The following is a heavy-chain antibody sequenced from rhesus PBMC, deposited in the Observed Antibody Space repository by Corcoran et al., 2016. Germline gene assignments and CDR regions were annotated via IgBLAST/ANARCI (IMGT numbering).Heavy chain of an antibody. CDR3: AREVNAFDF. D-gene: IGHD3-34*01. Sequence: QVQLQESGPGLVKPSETLSLTCAVSGYSISSGSGWSWIRQPPGKGLEWIGYIGGNSGSNNYNPSLKSRVTSSKDTSKNQFSLKLSSVTAADTAVYYCAREVNAFDFWGQGLSVTVSS. CDR2: IGGNSGSN. CDR1: GYSISSGSG. V-gene: IGHV4-127*01. J-gene: IGHJ3*01.